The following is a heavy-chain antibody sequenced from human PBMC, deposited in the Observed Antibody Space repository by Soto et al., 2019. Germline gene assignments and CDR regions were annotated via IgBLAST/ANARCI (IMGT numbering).Heavy chain of an antibody. CDR3: AGYYYDSSGYYEDY. Sequence: SETLSLTCTVSGGSISSYYWSWIRQPPGKGLEWIGYIYYSGSTNYNPSLKSRVTLSVDTSKNQFSLKLSSVTAADTAVYYCAGYYYDSSGYYEDYWGQGTLVTDAS. V-gene: IGHV4-59*01. CDR2: IYYSGST. D-gene: IGHD3-22*01. J-gene: IGHJ4*02. CDR1: GGSISSYY.